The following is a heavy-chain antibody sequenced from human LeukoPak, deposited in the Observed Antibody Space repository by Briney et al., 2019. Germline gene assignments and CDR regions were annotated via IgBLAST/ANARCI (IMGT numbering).Heavy chain of an antibody. J-gene: IGHJ4*02. CDR1: GFTFSSYE. Sequence: PGGSLRLSCTACGFTFSSYEMNWVRQAPWKGLEWVSYISSSGSTIYYADSVKGRFAISRDNAKNSLYLQMNSLRAEDTAVYYCARVSYGGSLDYWGQGTLVTVSS. V-gene: IGHV3-48*03. CDR3: ARVSYGGSLDY. D-gene: IGHD1-26*01. CDR2: ISSSGSTI.